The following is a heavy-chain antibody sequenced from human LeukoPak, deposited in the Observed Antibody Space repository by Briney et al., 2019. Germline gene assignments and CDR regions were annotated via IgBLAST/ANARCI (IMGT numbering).Heavy chain of an antibody. CDR3: ARAYCSGGSCRYYYYYYMDV. CDR1: GGSISSSSYY. Sequence: PSETLSLTCTVSGGSISSSSYYWGWIRQPPGKGLEWIGSIYYSGSTNYNPSLKSRVTISVDTSKNQFSLKLSSVTAADTAVYYCARAYCSGGSCRYYYYYYMDVWGKGTTVTVSS. V-gene: IGHV4-39*07. J-gene: IGHJ6*03. CDR2: IYYSGST. D-gene: IGHD2-15*01.